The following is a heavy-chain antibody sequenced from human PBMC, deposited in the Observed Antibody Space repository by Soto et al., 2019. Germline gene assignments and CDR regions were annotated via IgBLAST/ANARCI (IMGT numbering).Heavy chain of an antibody. CDR2: ISYDGSNK. CDR3: AKDPTYNWNYYYYYYGMDV. J-gene: IGHJ6*02. Sequence: HPGGSLRLSCAASGFTFSSYGMHWVRQAPGKGLEWVAVISYDGSNKYYADSVKGRFTISRDNSKNTLYLQMNSLRAEDTAVYYCAKDPTYNWNYYYYYYGMDVWGQGTTVTVSS. V-gene: IGHV3-30*18. D-gene: IGHD1-7*01. CDR1: GFTFSSYG.